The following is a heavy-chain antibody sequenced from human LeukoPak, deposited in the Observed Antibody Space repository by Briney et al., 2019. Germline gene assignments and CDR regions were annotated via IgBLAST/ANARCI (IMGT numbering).Heavy chain of an antibody. D-gene: IGHD3-10*01. CDR3: ARSMREYDH. Sequence: GGTLRLSCAASGFTFSSYGMSWVRQAPGKGLEWVSAISGSGSIIDYADSVKGRFTISRDNARNSLYLQMNSLRAEDTAVYYCARSMREYDHWGQGTLVTVSS. CDR1: GFTFSSYG. V-gene: IGHV3-23*01. CDR2: ISGSGSII. J-gene: IGHJ4*02.